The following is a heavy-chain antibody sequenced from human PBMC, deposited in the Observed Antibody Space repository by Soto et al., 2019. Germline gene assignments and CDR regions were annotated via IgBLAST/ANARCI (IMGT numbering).Heavy chain of an antibody. D-gene: IGHD6-13*01. Sequence: GGSLRLSCAASGFTFSSYAMSWVRQAPGKGLEWVSAISGSGGSTYYADSVKGRFTISRDNSKNTLYLQMNSLRAEDTAVYYCAKGRYSSSWSLDLFEANYYYMDVWGKGTTVTVSS. CDR2: ISGSGGST. V-gene: IGHV3-23*01. J-gene: IGHJ6*03. CDR3: AKGRYSSSWSLDLFEANYYYMDV. CDR1: GFTFSSYA.